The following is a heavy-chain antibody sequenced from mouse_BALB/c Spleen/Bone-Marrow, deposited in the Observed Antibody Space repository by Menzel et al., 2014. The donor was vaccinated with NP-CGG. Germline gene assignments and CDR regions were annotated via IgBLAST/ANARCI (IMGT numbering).Heavy chain of an antibody. CDR3: ARWDFGNHYAMDY. CDR2: ISYSGTT. D-gene: IGHD2-1*01. V-gene: IGHV3-8*02. Sequence: VQLQQSGPSVVKPSQTLSLTCSVTGDSITSGFWNWIRKFPGNKLEYMGYISYSGTTYYNPSLKSRISFTRDTSKNQYYLQLISGTTEDTATYFCARWDFGNHYAMDYWGQGTSVTVSS. J-gene: IGHJ4*01. CDR1: GDSITSGF.